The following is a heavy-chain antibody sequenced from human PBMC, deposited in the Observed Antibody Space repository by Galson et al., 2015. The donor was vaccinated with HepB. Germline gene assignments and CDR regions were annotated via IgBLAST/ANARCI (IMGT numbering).Heavy chain of an antibody. D-gene: IGHD2-2*01. J-gene: IGHJ4*02. Sequence: SLRLSCAASGFTFSSYAMHWVRQAPGKGLEYVSAISSNGGSTYYADSVKGRFTISRDNSKNTLYLQMSSLRAEDTAVYYCVKSSSWYYFDYWGQGTLVIVSS. CDR2: ISSNGGST. V-gene: IGHV3-64D*06. CDR3: VKSSSWYYFDY. CDR1: GFTFSSYA.